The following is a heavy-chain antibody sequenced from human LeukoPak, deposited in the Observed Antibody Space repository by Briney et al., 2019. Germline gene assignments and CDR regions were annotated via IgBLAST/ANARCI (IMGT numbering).Heavy chain of an antibody. CDR3: ATETRSYRANWFDP. J-gene: IGHJ5*02. CDR1: GYTLTELS. V-gene: IGHV1-24*01. Sequence: ASVKVSCKVSGYTLTELSMHWVRPAPGKGREWMGGFDPEDGETIYAQKFQGRVTMTEDTSTDTAYMELSSLRSEDTAVYYRATETRSYRANWFDPWGQGTLVTVSS. D-gene: IGHD3-16*02. CDR2: FDPEDGET.